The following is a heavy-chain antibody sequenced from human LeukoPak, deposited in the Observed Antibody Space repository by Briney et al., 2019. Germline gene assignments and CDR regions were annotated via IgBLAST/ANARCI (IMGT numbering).Heavy chain of an antibody. D-gene: IGHD3-10*01. V-gene: IGHV3-33*01. Sequence: PGRSLRLSCAASGFTFSSYGMHWVRQAPGKGLEWVAVIWYGGSNKYYADSVKGRFTISRDNSKNTLYLQMNSLRAEDTAVYYCARGYGSGTNGGFDPWGQGTLVTVSS. CDR3: ARGYGSGTNGGFDP. CDR1: GFTFSSYG. J-gene: IGHJ5*02. CDR2: IWYGGSNK.